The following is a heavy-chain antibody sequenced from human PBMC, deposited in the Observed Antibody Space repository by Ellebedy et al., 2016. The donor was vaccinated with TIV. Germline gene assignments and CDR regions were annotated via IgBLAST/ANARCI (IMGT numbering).Heavy chain of an antibody. J-gene: IGHJ6*02. V-gene: IGHV3-23*01. CDR3: AKDAFVVVPGGIYGMDV. Sequence: GESLKISCAASGFTFSSYAMSWVRQAPGKGLEWVSAISCSGGSTYYADSVKGRFTISRDNSKNSLYLQMNSLRSEDTALYYCAKDAFVVVPGGIYGMDVWGQGTTVTVSS. D-gene: IGHD2-2*02. CDR2: ISCSGGST. CDR1: GFTFSSYA.